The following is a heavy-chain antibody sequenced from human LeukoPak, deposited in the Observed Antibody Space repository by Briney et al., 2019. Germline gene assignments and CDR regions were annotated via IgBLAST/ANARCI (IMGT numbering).Heavy chain of an antibody. CDR2: IDPNTEAT. Sequence: GASVKVSCKASGYTFTPYYIHWVRQAPGQGLEWMGWIDPNTEATDYAQKFRGRVTMTRDTSISTAYMELRTLRSGDTAVYYCARDLYHVYDYWGQGTLVTVSS. V-gene: IGHV1-2*02. J-gene: IGHJ4*02. CDR1: GYTFTPYY. D-gene: IGHD2-8*01. CDR3: ARDLYHVYDY.